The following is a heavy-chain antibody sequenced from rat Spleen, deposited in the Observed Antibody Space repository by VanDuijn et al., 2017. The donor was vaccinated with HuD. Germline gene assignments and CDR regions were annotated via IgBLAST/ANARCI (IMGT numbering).Heavy chain of an antibody. Sequence: EVQLVESGGGLVQPGRSLKLSCAASGFTFSDYNMAWVRQAPKKGLEWVATIIYDGTRAFYRDSVQGRFTISRDVAKSTLYLQMNNLRSEDTATYYCTRGTYFRHWGQGVMVTVSS. D-gene: IGHD4-6*01. J-gene: IGHJ2*01. V-gene: IGHV5S10*01. CDR2: IIYDGTRA. CDR1: GFTFSDYN. CDR3: TRGTYFRH.